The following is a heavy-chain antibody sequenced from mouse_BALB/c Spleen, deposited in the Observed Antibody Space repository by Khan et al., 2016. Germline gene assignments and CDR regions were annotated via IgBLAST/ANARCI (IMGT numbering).Heavy chain of an antibody. J-gene: IGHJ2*01. V-gene: IGHV1-4*01. CDR2: INPSSGYT. D-gene: IGHD2-5*01. CDR1: GYTFTIYT. Sequence: QVQLQQSGAELARPGASVKMSCKASGYTFTIYTMHWVKQRPGQGLEWIGYINPSSGYTNYNQKFKDKATLTADKSSSTAYMQLSSLTSEDSAVXYCARSRRMGSNCLFDYWGQGTTLTVSS. CDR3: ARSRRMGSNCLFDY.